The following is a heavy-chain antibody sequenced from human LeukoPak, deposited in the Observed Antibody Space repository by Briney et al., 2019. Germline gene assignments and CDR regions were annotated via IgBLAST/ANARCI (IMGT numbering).Heavy chain of an antibody. V-gene: IGHV4-61*02. D-gene: IGHD1-1*01. CDR1: GGSISSGSYY. CDR2: IYTSGST. J-gene: IGHJ4*02. Sequence: SETLSLTCTVSGGSISSGSYYWSWIRQPAGKGLEWIGRIYTSGSTNYNPSLKSRVTISVDTSKNQFSLKLRSVAAADTAVYYCARQAGTYIFDYWGQGTLVTVSS. CDR3: ARQAGTYIFDY.